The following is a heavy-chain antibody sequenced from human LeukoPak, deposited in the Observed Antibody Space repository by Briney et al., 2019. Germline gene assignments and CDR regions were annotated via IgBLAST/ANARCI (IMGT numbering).Heavy chain of an antibody. J-gene: IGHJ3*02. CDR2: IRSDGST. CDR3: AREGSFDSSGYNDALDI. V-gene: IGHV3-23*01. Sequence: GGSLRLSCAASGFTFNNYAMTWVRQAPGKGLEWVSVIRSDGSTSYADSVKGRITISRDNSKNTLYLQMNSLRAEDTAVYYCAREGSFDSSGYNDALDIWGQGTMVTVTA. D-gene: IGHD3-22*01. CDR1: GFTFNNYA.